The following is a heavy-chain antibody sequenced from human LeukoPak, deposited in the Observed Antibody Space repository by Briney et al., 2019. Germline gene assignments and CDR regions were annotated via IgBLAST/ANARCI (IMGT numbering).Heavy chain of an antibody. D-gene: IGHD5-12*01. CDR1: GYSFTSYW. Sequence: GESLKISCKGSGYSFTSYWIGWVRQMPGKDLEWMGRIDPSDSYTKYSPSFQVHVTISADKSISTAYLQWSSLKASDTAMYYCAKRLYSGDEAYDYWGQGTLVTVSS. J-gene: IGHJ4*02. CDR3: AKRLYSGDEAYDY. CDR2: IDPSDSYT. V-gene: IGHV5-10-1*01.